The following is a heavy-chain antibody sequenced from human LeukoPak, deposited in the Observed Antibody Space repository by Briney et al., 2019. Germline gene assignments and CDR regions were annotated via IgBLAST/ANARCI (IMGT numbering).Heavy chain of an antibody. D-gene: IGHD2-2*01. CDR3: ARTYCSSTSCYAFDI. Sequence: SETLSLTCTVSGGSISSYYWSWIRQPAGKGLEWIGRIYTSGSTNYNPSLKSRVTMSVDTSKNQFSLKLSSATAADTAVYYCARTYCSSTSCYAFDIWGQGTMVTVSS. CDR1: GGSISSYY. CDR2: IYTSGST. V-gene: IGHV4-4*07. J-gene: IGHJ3*02.